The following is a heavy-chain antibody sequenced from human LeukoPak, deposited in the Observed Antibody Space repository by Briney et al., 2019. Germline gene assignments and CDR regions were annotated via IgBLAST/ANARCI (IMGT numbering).Heavy chain of an antibody. J-gene: IGHJ6*02. CDR1: GYTFTSYY. Sequence: GASVKVSCKASGYTFTSYYMDWVRQAPGQGLEWMGIINPSGGSTSYAQKFQGRVTMTRDTSTSTVYMELSSLRSEDTAVYYCARGGIAAAGKYYYYYGMDVWGQGTTVTVSS. V-gene: IGHV1-46*01. CDR3: ARGGIAAAGKYYYYYGMDV. CDR2: INPSGGST. D-gene: IGHD6-13*01.